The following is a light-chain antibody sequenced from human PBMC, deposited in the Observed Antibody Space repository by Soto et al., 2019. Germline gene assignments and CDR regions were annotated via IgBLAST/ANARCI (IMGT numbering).Light chain of an antibody. V-gene: IGLV2-23*01. CDR1: SSDVGSYNL. Sequence: QSALTQPASVSGSPGQSITISCTGTSSDVGSYNLVSWYQQHPGKVPKIMIYEASKRPSGAHNRFSGSKSGNTASLTISGLQAEDEADYYCCSYAGSSTLVFGTGTKLTVL. CDR2: EAS. CDR3: CSYAGSSTLV. J-gene: IGLJ1*01.